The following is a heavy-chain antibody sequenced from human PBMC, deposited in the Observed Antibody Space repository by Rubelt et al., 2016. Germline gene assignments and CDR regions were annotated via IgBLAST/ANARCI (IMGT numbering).Heavy chain of an antibody. J-gene: IGHJ4*02. V-gene: IGHV3-23*01. CDR2: ISGSGGST. CDR3: AKGGSYYYDSSGYYSR. D-gene: IGHD3-22*01. Sequence: VTGEGLEWVSAISGSGGSTYYADSVKGRFTISRDNSKNALYLQMNSLRAEDTAVYYCAKGGSYYYDSSGYYSRWGQGTLVTVSS.